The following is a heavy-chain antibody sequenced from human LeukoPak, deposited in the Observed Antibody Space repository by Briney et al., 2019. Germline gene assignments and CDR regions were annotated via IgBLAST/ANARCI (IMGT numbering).Heavy chain of an antibody. CDR3: AKANSWFGESTVFDP. J-gene: IGHJ5*02. CDR2: ISGDGGST. V-gene: IGHV3-43*02. CDR1: GFTFDDYA. Sequence: RPGGSLRLSCAASGFTFDDYAMHWVRQAPGKGLEWVSLISGDGGSTYYADSVKGRFTISRDNSKNSLYLQMNSLRTEDTALYYCAKANSWFGESTVFDPWGQGTLVTVSS. D-gene: IGHD3-10*01.